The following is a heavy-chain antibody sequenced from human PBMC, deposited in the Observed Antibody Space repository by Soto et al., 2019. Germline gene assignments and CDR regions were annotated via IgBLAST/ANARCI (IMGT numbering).Heavy chain of an antibody. J-gene: IGHJ6*02. V-gene: IGHV4-34*01. Sequence: SETLSLTCAVYGGSFSGYYWSWIRQPPGKGLEWIGEINHSGSTNYNPSLKSRVTISVDTSKNQFSLKLSSVTAADTAVYYCARGHYDFWSGYRTSFYYCGMDVWGQGTTVTVSS. CDR2: INHSGST. CDR3: ARGHYDFWSGYRTSFYYCGMDV. CDR1: GGSFSGYY. D-gene: IGHD3-3*01.